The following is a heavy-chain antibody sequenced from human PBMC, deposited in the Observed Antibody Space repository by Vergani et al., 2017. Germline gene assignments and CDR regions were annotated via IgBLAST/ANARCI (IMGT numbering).Heavy chain of an antibody. CDR2: IYYSGST. J-gene: IGHJ6*03. Sequence: QVQLQESGPGLVKPSETLSLTCTVSGGSISSYYWSWIRQPPGKGLEWIGYIYYSGSTHYNPSLKSRVTISVDTSKNQFSLKLSSVTAADTAVYYCARVYYDFWSGYYTGPPNDYYYYYMDVWGKGTTVTVSS. CDR1: GGSISSYY. CDR3: ARVYYDFWSGYYTGPPNDYYYYYMDV. D-gene: IGHD3-3*01. V-gene: IGHV4-59*01.